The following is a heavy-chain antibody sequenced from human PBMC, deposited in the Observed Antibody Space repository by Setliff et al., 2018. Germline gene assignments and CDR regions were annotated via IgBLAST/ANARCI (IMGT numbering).Heavy chain of an antibody. J-gene: IGHJ3*01. CDR1: GGSFSNYA. CDR2: FIPVLSSA. Sequence: GASVQVSCKVSGGSFSNYAINWVRQVSGQGLEWMGRFIPVLSSADYSQRFQGRVAFTADESTTTVFMELSTLRSDDTAVYFCARWLSSDPFDLWGQGTVVTVSS. D-gene: IGHD5-12*01. CDR3: ARWLSSDPFDL. V-gene: IGHV1-69*11.